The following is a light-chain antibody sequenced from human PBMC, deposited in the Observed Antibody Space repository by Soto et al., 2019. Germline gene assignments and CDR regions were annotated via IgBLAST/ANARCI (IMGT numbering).Light chain of an antibody. V-gene: IGKV3-15*01. CDR1: QSVSSN. Sequence: EIVMTQSLATLSASPRERATLSCRASQSVSSNLAWYQQKPGQAPSLLIYGASTRATGIPARFSGSGSGTDFTLTISRLEPEDFAVYYCQQYVSSGTFGQGT. J-gene: IGKJ1*01. CDR3: QQYVSSGT. CDR2: GAS.